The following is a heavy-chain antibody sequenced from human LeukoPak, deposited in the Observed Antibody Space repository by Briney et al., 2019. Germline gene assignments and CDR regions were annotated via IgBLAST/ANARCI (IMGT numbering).Heavy chain of an antibody. CDR1: GGSISSYY. CDR3: ARGWHYYDNSGYYYSGGFGFDP. Sequence: PSETLSLTCTVSGGSISSYYWSWLRQPPGKGLEWIGYIYYSGSTNYNPSLKSRVTISVDTSKNQFSLKLSSVTAADTAVYYCARGWHYYDNSGYYYSGGFGFDPWGQGTLVTVSS. V-gene: IGHV4-59*01. J-gene: IGHJ5*02. D-gene: IGHD3-22*01. CDR2: IYYSGST.